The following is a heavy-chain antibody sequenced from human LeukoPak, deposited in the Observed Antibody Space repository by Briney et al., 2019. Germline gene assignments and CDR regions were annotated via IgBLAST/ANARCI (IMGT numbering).Heavy chain of an antibody. CDR2: ITSSGGTI. V-gene: IGHV3-48*04. J-gene: IGHJ3*02. D-gene: IGHD3-9*01. Sequence: GGSLRLSCAASEFTFSDYTMNWVRQAPGKGLEWVSSITSSGGTIYYADSVKGRFTLSRDNAKNSLYLQMNSLRAEDAAVYYCARGTTYYGILTGYVGAFDIWGQGTMVTVSS. CDR3: ARGTTYYGILTGYVGAFDI. CDR1: EFTFSDYT.